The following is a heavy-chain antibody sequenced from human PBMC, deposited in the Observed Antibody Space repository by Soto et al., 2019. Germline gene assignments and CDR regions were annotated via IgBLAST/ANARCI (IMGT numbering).Heavy chain of an antibody. CDR2: ISWNSGSI. D-gene: IGHD6-13*01. CDR1: GFPFDDYA. CDR3: AKDRGRSTWYGWIAS. Sequence: PGGSLRLSCAASGFPFDDYAIHWVRQAPGKGLEWVSCISWNSGSIGYADSVKGRFTISRDNAKNSLYLEMNSLRIEDTALYYCAKDRGRSTWYGWIASWGQGTLVTVSS. J-gene: IGHJ5*02. V-gene: IGHV3-9*01.